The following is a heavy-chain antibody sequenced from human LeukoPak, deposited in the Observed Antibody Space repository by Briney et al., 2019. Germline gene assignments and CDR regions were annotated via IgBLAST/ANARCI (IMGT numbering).Heavy chain of an antibody. D-gene: IGHD2-8*02. CDR1: GFTFRSHW. CDR2: INFDGTTT. CDR3: ARDETAKASLVYYYMDV. V-gene: IGHV3-74*01. J-gene: IGHJ6*03. Sequence: GGSPRLSCTASGFTFRSHWMHWVRQAPGKGLVWVSRINFDGTTTNYADSVKGRFTISRDNARNTLHLQMNSLRAEDTAVYYCARDETAKASLVYYYMDVWGKGTTVTVSS.